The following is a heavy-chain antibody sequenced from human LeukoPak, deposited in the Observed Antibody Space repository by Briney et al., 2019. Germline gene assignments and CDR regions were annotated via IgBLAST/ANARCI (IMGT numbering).Heavy chain of an antibody. J-gene: IGHJ4*02. V-gene: IGHV1-2*02. D-gene: IGHD3-3*01. CDR1: ANSFTGYY. Sequence: GASVTVSCETSANSFTGYYINWVRQAPGQGLEWMGWINPNNGDTLSALKFRGRVTMTRDPSIRTAYMELTSLRLDDTAVYYCLLFAYVQPAIWGQGTPVSVSS. CDR2: INPNNGDT. CDR3: LLFAYVQPAI.